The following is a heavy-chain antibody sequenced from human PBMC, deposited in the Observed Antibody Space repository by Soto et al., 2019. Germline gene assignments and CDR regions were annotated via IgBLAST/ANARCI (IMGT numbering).Heavy chain of an antibody. Sequence: QVQLVQSGAEVKKPGSSVTVSCKASGGTFSSYAISWVRQAPGHGLEWMGGIIPIFGTANYAQKFQGRVTITADESTSTAYMELSSLRSEDTAVYYCARRRAYCSSTSCYVDFGMDVWGQGTTVTVSS. V-gene: IGHV1-69*01. J-gene: IGHJ6*02. CDR3: ARRRAYCSSTSCYVDFGMDV. D-gene: IGHD2-2*01. CDR2: IIPIFGTA. CDR1: GGTFSSYA.